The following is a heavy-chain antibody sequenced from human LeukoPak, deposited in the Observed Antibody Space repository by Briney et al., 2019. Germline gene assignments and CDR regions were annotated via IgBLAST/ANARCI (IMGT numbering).Heavy chain of an antibody. V-gene: IGHV3-23*01. D-gene: IGHD3-22*01. J-gene: IGHJ4*02. CDR3: ANGYYYDSSGYWAPIVGY. CDR1: GFTFSSYA. Sequence: GGSLRLSCAASGFTFSSYAMSWVRQAPGKGLEWVSAISGSGGSTYYADSVKGRFTISRDNSKNTLYLQMNSLRAEDTAVYYCANGYYYDSSGYWAPIVGYWGQGTLVTVSS. CDR2: ISGSGGST.